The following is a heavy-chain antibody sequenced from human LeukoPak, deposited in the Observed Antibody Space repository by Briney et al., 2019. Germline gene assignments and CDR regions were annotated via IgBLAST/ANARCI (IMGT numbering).Heavy chain of an antibody. V-gene: IGHV4-59*01. J-gene: IGHJ5*02. CDR1: GGSISSYY. CDR2: IYYSGST. Sequence: SETLSLTCTVSGGSISSYYWSWIRQPPGKGLEWIGYIYYSGSTNYNPSLKSRVTISVDTSKHQFSLKLSSVTAADTAVYYCARESHYYDSSGTNWFDPWGQGTLVTVSS. D-gene: IGHD3-22*01. CDR3: ARESHYYDSSGTNWFDP.